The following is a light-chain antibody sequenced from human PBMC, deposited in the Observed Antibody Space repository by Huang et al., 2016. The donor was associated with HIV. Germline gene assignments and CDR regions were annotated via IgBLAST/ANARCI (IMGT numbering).Light chain of an antibody. CDR2: KAS. Sequence: DIQMTQSTSTLSASVGDRVTITFRASQRITNWLAWYQQKPGKAPKLLIYKASSLESGVPSRISGSGSGTEFTLTISSLQPDDFATYYCQQYNNYFTFGGGTKVEIK. J-gene: IGKJ4*01. V-gene: IGKV1-5*03. CDR3: QQYNNYFT. CDR1: QRITNW.